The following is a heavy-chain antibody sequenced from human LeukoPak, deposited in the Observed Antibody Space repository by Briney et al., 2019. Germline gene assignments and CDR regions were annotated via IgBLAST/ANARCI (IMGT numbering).Heavy chain of an antibody. J-gene: IGHJ4*02. CDR1: GFTFSSFW. V-gene: IGHV3-7*03. Sequence: PGGSLRLSCAASGFTFSSFWMSWVRQAPGKGLEWVANINQDGSEKYYLDSVKGRFTISRDNAKNSLYLQMNSLRAEDTAVYYCARVVDHDYGDYYLDYWGQGTLVTVSS. CDR2: INQDGSEK. CDR3: ARVVDHDYGDYYLDY. D-gene: IGHD4-17*01.